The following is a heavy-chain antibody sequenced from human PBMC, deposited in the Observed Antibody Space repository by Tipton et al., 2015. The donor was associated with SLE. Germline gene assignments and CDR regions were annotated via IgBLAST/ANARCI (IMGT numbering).Heavy chain of an antibody. CDR3: ARRGWVVAFDI. J-gene: IGHJ3*02. D-gene: IGHD6-19*01. CDR2: IYSSGRT. V-gene: IGHV4-4*07. Sequence: TLSLTCTVSGGAISTFYWSWIRQSAGKGLGWIGRIYSSGRTNYNPSLKSRVTMSVDTSRKQFSLKLTSVTAADTAVYYCARRGWVVAFDIWGQGTMVIVSS. CDR1: GGAISTFY.